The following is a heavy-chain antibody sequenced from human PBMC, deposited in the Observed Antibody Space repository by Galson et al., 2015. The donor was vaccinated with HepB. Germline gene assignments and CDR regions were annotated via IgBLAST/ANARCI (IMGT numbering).Heavy chain of an antibody. CDR1: GYSFTTYG. D-gene: IGHD2-15*01. CDR3: ARDPGSGSHFFDY. V-gene: IGHV7-4-1*02. CDR2: INTNTGNP. J-gene: IGHJ4*02. Sequence: SVKVSCKASGYSFTTYGINWVRQAPGQGLEWMGWINTNTGNPTFAQGFTGRFVFSLDTSVSTTYLQISSLKAEDTAVYYCARDPGSGSHFFDYWGQGTLVTVSS.